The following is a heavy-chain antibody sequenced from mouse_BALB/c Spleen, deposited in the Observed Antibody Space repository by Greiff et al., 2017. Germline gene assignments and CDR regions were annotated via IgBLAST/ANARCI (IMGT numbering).Heavy chain of an antibody. CDR3: ARSPMITLYAMDY. CDR2: INPNNGGT. J-gene: IGHJ4*01. CDR1: GYTFTDYN. V-gene: IGHV1-18*01. D-gene: IGHD2-4*01. Sequence: VQLKESGPELVKPGASVKIPCKASGYTFTDYNMDWVKQSHGKSLEWIGDINPNNGGTIYNQKFKGKATLTVDKSSSTAYMELRSLTSEDTAVYYCARSPMITLYAMDYWGQGTSVTVSS.